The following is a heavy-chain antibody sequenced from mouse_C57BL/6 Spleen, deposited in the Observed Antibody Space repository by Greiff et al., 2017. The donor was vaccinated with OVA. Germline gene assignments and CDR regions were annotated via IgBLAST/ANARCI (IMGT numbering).Heavy chain of an antibody. CDR3: ARQDALGGNYYAMDY. CDR1: GFSLTSYG. CDR2: IWSGGST. J-gene: IGHJ4*01. Sequence: QVQLQQSGPGLVQPSQSLSITCTVSGFSLTSYGVHWVRQSPGQGLEWLGVIWSGGSTDYNAAFISRLSISKDNSKSQVFFKMNGLQADDTAIYYGARQDALGGNYYAMDYWGQGTSVTVSS. D-gene: IGHD4-1*01. V-gene: IGHV2-2*01.